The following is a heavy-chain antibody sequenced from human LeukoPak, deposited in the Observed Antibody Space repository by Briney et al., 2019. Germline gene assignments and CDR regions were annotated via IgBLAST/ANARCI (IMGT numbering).Heavy chain of an antibody. CDR1: GGTFSSYA. CDR2: IIPIFGTA. V-gene: IGHV1-69*13. J-gene: IGHJ6*03. Sequence: HAASVKVSCKASGGTFSSYAISWVRQAPGQGLEWMGGIIPIFGTANYAQKFQGRVTITADESTSTAYMELSSLRSEDTAVYYCARGRVPSWRADYGDYVYYMDVWGKGTTVTVSS. CDR3: ARGRVPSWRADYGDYVYYMDV. D-gene: IGHD4-17*01.